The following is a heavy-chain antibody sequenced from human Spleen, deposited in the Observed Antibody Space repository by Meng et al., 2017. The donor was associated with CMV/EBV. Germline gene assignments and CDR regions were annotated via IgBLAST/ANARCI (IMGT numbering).Heavy chain of an antibody. V-gene: IGHV3-30-3*01. J-gene: IGHJ4*02. CDR1: GFTFTSHA. D-gene: IGHD3-10*01. CDR2: ISFDGTKK. Sequence: GGSLRLSCAASGFTFTSHAMHWVRQAPGKGLEWVAIISFDGTKKFSSDSVQGRFTISRDNSKNTVYLQMNSLGPEDTAVYYCARTYDTASYYDYYFDYWGQGTLVTVSS. CDR3: ARTYDTASYYDYYFDY.